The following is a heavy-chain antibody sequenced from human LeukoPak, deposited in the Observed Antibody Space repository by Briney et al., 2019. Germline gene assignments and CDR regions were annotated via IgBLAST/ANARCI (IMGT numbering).Heavy chain of an antibody. Sequence: SVKVSCKASGGTFSSYAISWVRQAPGQGLEWMGGIIPIFGTANYAQKFQGRVTITTDESTSTAYMELSSLRSEDTAVYYCARGELAPLHYYYYYMDVWGKGTTVTVFS. D-gene: IGHD1-7*01. CDR3: ARGELAPLHYYYYYMDV. J-gene: IGHJ6*03. CDR1: GGTFSSYA. V-gene: IGHV1-69*05. CDR2: IIPIFGTA.